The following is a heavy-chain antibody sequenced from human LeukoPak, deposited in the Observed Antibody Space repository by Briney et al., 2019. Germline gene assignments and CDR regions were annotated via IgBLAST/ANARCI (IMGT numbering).Heavy chain of an antibody. V-gene: IGHV1-69*13. D-gene: IGHD3-22*01. J-gene: IGHJ4*02. CDR2: IIPIFGTA. CDR1: GGTFSSYA. CDR3: AMNFYYDSSGYYSFVDY. Sequence: ASVKVSCKASGGTFSSYAISWVRQAPGQGLEWMGGIIPIFGTANYAQKFQGRVTITADESTSTAYMELSSLRSEDTAVYYCAMNFYYDSSGYYSFVDYWGQGTLVTVSS.